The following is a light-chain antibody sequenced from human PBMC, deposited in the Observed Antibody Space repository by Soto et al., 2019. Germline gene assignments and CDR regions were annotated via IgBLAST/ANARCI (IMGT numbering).Light chain of an antibody. CDR1: SSNIGAGYG. CDR2: GNS. J-gene: IGLJ3*02. CDR3: QSYDSSLSGGV. V-gene: IGLV1-40*01. Sequence: QSVLTQPPSVSGAPGQRVTISCTGSSSNIGAGYGVHWYQQLPGTAPKLLIYGNSNRPSGVPDRFSGSKSGTSASLAITGIQAEDEADYYCQSYDSSLSGGVFGGGTKLTVL.